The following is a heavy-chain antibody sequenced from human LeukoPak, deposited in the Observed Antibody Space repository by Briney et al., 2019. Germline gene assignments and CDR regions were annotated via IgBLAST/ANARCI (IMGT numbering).Heavy chain of an antibody. CDR2: IKQEGSET. CDR1: GFTFSSYW. J-gene: IGHJ4*02. D-gene: IGHD2-2*01. V-gene: IGHV3-7*03. CDR3: ARVLGGYADY. Sequence: GGSLRLSCAASGFTFSSYWMSWVRQAPGKGLEWVAHIKQEGSETYYVDSVKGRFTISRDNDKNSLYLQMNSLRAEDTAVYYCARVLGGYADYWGQGTLVTVSS.